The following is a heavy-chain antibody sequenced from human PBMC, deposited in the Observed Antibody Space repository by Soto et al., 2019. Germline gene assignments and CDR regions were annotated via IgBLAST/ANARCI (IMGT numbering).Heavy chain of an antibody. Sequence: QGTLKESGPTLVKPTQTLTLTCSFSGFSLSTSGVGVGWIRQPPGKALEWLAHIYWSGDEHYRPSLESRLSITKDTSKNQVVLTMTNMDPVDTVTYYCARGLAVRPVFAFDIWGQGTMVTVSS. D-gene: IGHD6-6*01. CDR1: GFSLSTSGVG. CDR2: IYWSGDE. CDR3: ARGLAVRPVFAFDI. V-gene: IGHV2-5*01. J-gene: IGHJ3*02.